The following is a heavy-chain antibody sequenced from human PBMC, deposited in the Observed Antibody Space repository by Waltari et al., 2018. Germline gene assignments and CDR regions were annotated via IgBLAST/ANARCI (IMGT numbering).Heavy chain of an antibody. Sequence: QVQLQESGPGLVKPSETLSLTCSVSGDSITSHHWSWVRQPAGKGLEWIGRLYTSGSTNYSPSLKTRVAMSLDTSKNQLSLTLTSVTASDTAVYYCVRDRSDPGFYYYYMDVWGKGTAVTISS. CDR2: LYTSGST. CDR3: VRDRSDPGFYYYYMDV. J-gene: IGHJ6*03. V-gene: IGHV4-4*07. D-gene: IGHD2-15*01. CDR1: GDSITSHH.